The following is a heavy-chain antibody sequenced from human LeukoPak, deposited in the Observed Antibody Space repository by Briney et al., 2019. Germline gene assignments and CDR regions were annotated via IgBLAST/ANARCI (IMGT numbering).Heavy chain of an antibody. CDR2: ITSTSTYM. V-gene: IGHV3-21*01. J-gene: IGHJ6*04. Sequence: GGSLRLSCAASGFTFSSYSMNWVRQAPGKGLEWVSSITSTSTYMYYAGSVKGRFTIPRDNAKNSLYLQMNSLRAEDTAVYYCAELGITMIGGVWGKGTTVTISS. D-gene: IGHD3-10*02. CDR1: GFTFSSYS. CDR3: AELGITMIGGV.